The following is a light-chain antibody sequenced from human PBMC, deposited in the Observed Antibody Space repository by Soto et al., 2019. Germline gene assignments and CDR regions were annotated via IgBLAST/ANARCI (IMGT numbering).Light chain of an antibody. V-gene: IGLV2-8*01. Sequence: QSALTQPPSASGSPGQSVTISCTGSSSDVGGYNYVSWYQQHPGKAPKLMIYDVSKRPSGVPDRFSGSKSGNTASLTVSGLQAEDEADYYCSSYAGSNIVVFGGATKLTVL. J-gene: IGLJ2*01. CDR2: DVS. CDR1: SSDVGGYNY. CDR3: SSYAGSNIVV.